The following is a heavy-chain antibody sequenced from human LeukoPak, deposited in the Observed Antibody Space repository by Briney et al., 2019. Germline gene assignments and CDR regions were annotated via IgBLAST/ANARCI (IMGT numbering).Heavy chain of an antibody. V-gene: IGHV1-69*06. J-gene: IGHJ4*02. Sequence: ASVKVSCKASGGTFSSYAISWVRQAPGQGLEWMGGIIPIFGTANYAQKFQGRVTITADKSTSTAYMELSSLRSEDTAVYYCARAYYYGSGSYYTLSVFDYWGQGTLVTVSS. CDR1: GGTFSSYA. CDR2: IIPIFGTA. CDR3: ARAYYYGSGSYYTLSVFDY. D-gene: IGHD3-10*01.